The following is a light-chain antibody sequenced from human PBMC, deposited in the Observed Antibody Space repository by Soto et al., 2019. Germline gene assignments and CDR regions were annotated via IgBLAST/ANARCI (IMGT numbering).Light chain of an antibody. J-gene: IGLJ2*01. Sequence: QSVLTQPASVSGSPGQSITISCTGTSSDVGSYNLVSWYQQHPGKAPKLMIYEGSKRPSGVSNRFSGSESGNTASLTISGLQAEDEAEYYCCSYGGRSTFYMLFGGGTKLTVL. CDR1: SSDVGSYNL. V-gene: IGLV2-23*03. CDR2: EGS. CDR3: CSYGGRSTFYML.